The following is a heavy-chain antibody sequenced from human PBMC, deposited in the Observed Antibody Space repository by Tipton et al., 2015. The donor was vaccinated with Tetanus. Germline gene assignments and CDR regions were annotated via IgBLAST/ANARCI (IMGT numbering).Heavy chain of an antibody. CDR1: GFTVSNNY. CDR3: ARGPTKRFFGL. V-gene: IGHV3-53*01. J-gene: IGHJ2*01. CDR2: IYSGGST. D-gene: IGHD5-12*01. Sequence: SLRLSCAASGFTVSNNYMSWVRQAPGKGLEWVSIIYSGGSTYYADSVKGRFTISRDNSKNTLYLQMNSLRVEDTAIYYCARGPTKRFFGLWGRGTLVTASS.